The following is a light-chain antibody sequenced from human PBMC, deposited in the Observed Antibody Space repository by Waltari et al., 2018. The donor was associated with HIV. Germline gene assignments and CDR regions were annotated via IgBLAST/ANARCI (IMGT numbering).Light chain of an antibody. CDR1: ASDIGYFDY. J-gene: IGLJ1*01. CDR3: CSYAGTYTYV. Sequence: QSALTQPRSVSGSPGQSVTISCTGTASDIGYFDYVSWYQQYPGNAPKVRIYEVFQRPSGVPDRFTASKSGITASLTISGLQDEDEADYYCCSYAGTYTYVFGSGTTVTVL. V-gene: IGLV2-11*01. CDR2: EVF.